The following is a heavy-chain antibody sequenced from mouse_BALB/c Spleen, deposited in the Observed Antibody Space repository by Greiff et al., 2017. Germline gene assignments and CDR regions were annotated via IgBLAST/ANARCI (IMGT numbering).Heavy chain of an antibody. CDR3: ARTYDGGFAY. J-gene: IGHJ3*01. Sequence: DVKLQESGGGLVQPGGSLRLSCATSGFTFTDYYMSWVRQPPGKALEWLGFISNKANGYTTEYSASVKGRFTISRDNSQSILYLQMNTLRAEDSATYYCARTYDGGFAYWGQGTLVTVSA. CDR1: GFTFTDYY. V-gene: IGHV7-3*02. D-gene: IGHD2-3*01. CDR2: ISNKANGYTT.